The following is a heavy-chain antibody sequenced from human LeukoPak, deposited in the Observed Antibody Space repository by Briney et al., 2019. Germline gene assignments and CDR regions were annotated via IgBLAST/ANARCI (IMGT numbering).Heavy chain of an antibody. V-gene: IGHV3-30*18. J-gene: IGHJ5*02. Sequence: PGGSLRLSCAASGFTLSSYSMNWVRQAPGKGLEWVAVISYDGSNKYYADSVKGRFTISRDNSKNTLYLQMNSLRAEDTAVYYCAKDLNSGSFVGWFDPWGQGTLVTVSS. D-gene: IGHD1-26*01. CDR3: AKDLNSGSFVGWFDP. CDR2: ISYDGSNK. CDR1: GFTLSSYS.